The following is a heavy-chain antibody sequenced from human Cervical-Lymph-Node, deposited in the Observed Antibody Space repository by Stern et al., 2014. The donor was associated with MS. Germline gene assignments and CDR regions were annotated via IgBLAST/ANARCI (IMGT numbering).Heavy chain of an antibody. CDR2: IYYSGST. D-gene: IGHD3-22*01. CDR3: ARASSGYYYVLDY. V-gene: IGHV4-59*01. J-gene: IGHJ4*02. Sequence: QVQLQESGPGLVKPSETLSLTCTVSGGSISSYYWSWIRHPPGKGLEWIGYIYYSGSTNYNPSLKSRVTISVDTSKNQFSLKLSSVTAADTAVYYCARASSGYYYVLDYWGQGTLVTVSS. CDR1: GGSISSYY.